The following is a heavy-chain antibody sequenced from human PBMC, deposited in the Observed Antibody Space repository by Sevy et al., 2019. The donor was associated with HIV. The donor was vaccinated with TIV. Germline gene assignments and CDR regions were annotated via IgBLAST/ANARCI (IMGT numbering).Heavy chain of an antibody. J-gene: IGHJ5*02. CDR1: GYTFTNYG. D-gene: IGHD3-10*01. V-gene: IGHV1-18*01. CDR2: IGAYNGNT. CDR3: ARLSTVREQFNWFDP. Sequence: ASVKVACKASGYTFTNYGISWVRQAPGQGLEWMGGIGAYNGNTNYAQKLQGRVTLTTDTSTSTAYMDLRSLRSDDTAVYYCARLSTVREQFNWFDPWGHGTLVTVSS.